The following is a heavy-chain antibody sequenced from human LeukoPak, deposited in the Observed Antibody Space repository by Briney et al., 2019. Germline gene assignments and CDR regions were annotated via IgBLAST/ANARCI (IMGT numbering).Heavy chain of an antibody. D-gene: IGHD6-13*01. CDR3: ARGGIAAAGTSFDY. J-gene: IGHJ4*02. Sequence: EASVKVSCKASGGTFSSYAISWVRQAPGQGLEWMGGIIPIFGTANYAQKFKGRVTITADKSTSTAYMELSSLRSEDTAVYYCARGGIAAAGTSFDYWGQGTLVTVSS. CDR1: GGTFSSYA. CDR2: IIPIFGTA. V-gene: IGHV1-69*06.